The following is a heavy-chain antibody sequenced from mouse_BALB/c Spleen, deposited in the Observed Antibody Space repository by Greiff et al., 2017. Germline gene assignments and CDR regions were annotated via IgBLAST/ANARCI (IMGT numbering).Heavy chain of an antibody. J-gene: IGHJ4*01. CDR1: GFTFTDYY. D-gene: IGHD2-14*01. Sequence: DVMLVESGGGLVQPGGSLRLSCATSGFTFTDYYMSWVRQPPGKALEWLGFIRNKANGYTTEYSASVKGRFTISRDNSQSILYLQMNTLRAEDSATYYCARDRRYDDYAMDYWGQGTSVTVSS. V-gene: IGHV7-3*02. CDR3: ARDRRYDDYAMDY. CDR2: IRNKANGYTT.